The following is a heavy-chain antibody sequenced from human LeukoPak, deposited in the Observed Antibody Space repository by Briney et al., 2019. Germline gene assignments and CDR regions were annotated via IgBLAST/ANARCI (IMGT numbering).Heavy chain of an antibody. J-gene: IGHJ4*02. V-gene: IGHV1-8*03. CDR1: GYTFTSYD. CDR2: MNPNSGNT. CDR3: ARVPTRSSRLSSRYYFDY. Sequence: ASVKVSCKASGYTFTSYDINWVRQATGQGLEWMGWMNPNSGNTGYAQKFQGRVTITRNTSISTAYMELSSLRSEDTAVYYCARVPTRSSRLSSRYYFDYWGQGTLVTVSS. D-gene: IGHD6-13*01.